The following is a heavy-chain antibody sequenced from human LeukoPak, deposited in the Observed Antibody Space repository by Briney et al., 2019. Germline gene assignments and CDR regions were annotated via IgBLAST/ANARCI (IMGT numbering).Heavy chain of an antibody. J-gene: IGHJ3*02. CDR3: ARASSGSWAYGAFDI. Sequence: SVKVSCKASGGTFSSYAISWVRPAPGQGLEWMGRIIPILGIANYAQKFQGRVTITADKSTSTAYMELSSLRSEDTAVYYCARASSGSWAYGAFDIWGQGTMVTVSS. D-gene: IGHD3-10*01. CDR1: GGTFSSYA. V-gene: IGHV1-69*04. CDR2: IIPILGIA.